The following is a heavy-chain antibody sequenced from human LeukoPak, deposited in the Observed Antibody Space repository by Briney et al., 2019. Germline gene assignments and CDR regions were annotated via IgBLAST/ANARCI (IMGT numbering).Heavy chain of an antibody. D-gene: IGHD2-15*01. CDR1: GFTLSNIG. Sequence: PGGSLRLSCTASGFTLSNIGMHWVRQAPGKGLEWVSSISSSSSYIYYADSVKGRFTISRDNAKNSLYPQMNSLRAEDTAVYYCARDLGLVAATGYFDYWGQGTLVAVSA. V-gene: IGHV3-21*01. CDR3: ARDLGLVAATGYFDY. CDR2: ISSSSSYI. J-gene: IGHJ4*02.